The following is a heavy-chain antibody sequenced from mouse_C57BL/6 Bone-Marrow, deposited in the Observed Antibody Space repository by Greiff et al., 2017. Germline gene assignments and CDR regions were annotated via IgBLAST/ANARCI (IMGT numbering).Heavy chain of an antibody. CDR2: ISNGGGST. V-gene: IGHV5-12*01. CDR1: GFTFSDYY. CDR3: ARQGYYGSLYLDY. D-gene: IGHD1-1*01. J-gene: IGHJ2*01. Sequence: EVKLVESGGGLVQPGESLKLSCAASGFTFSDYYMYWVRQTPEKRLEWVAYISNGGGSTYYPDTVKGRFTISRDNAKNTLYLQMSRLKSEDTAMYYCARQGYYGSLYLDYWGQGTTLTVSS.